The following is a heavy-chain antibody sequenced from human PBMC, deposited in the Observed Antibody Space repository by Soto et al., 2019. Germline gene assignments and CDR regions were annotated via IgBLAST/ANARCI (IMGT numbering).Heavy chain of an antibody. D-gene: IGHD1-20*01. CDR3: AGYKGDLTTYRAFVV. CDR2: ISSSSSYI. V-gene: IGHV3-21*04. CDR1: GFTFSSYS. Sequence: PGGSLRLSCAASGFTFSSYSMNWVRQAPGKGLEWVSSISSSSSYIYYADSVKGRFTISRDNAKFILFLELISLRAEFTVLYSCAGYKGDLTTYRAFVVWGQGTMVTVSS. J-gene: IGHJ3*01.